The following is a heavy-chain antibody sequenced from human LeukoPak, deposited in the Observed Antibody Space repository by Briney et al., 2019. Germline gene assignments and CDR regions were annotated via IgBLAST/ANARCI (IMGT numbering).Heavy chain of an antibody. CDR1: GASFSSGDQY. Sequence: SQTLSLTCTVSGASFSSGDQYWNWIRQSPGKGLEWIGSIHPSGTLYNNPSLESRVTMSMDTSKNQFSLNLNSVTAADTAVYFCSRGLDSRKLGYWGQGTLVAVSS. J-gene: IGHJ4*02. V-gene: IGHV4-31*03. D-gene: IGHD3-22*01. CDR3: SRGLDSRKLGY. CDR2: IHPSGTL.